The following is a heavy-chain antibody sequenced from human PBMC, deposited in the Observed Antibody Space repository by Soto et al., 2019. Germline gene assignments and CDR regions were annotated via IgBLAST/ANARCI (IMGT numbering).Heavy chain of an antibody. V-gene: IGHV3-15*01. CDR1: GFTFSNAW. D-gene: IGHD3-3*01. J-gene: IGHJ4*02. Sequence: PGGSLRLSCAASGFTFSNAWMSWVRQAPGKGLEWVGRIKSKTDGGTTDYAAPVKGRFTISRDDSKNTLYLQMNSLKTEDTAVYYCTTHFLEWLFLVYWGQGTLVTVSS. CDR3: TTHFLEWLFLVY. CDR2: IKSKTDGGTT.